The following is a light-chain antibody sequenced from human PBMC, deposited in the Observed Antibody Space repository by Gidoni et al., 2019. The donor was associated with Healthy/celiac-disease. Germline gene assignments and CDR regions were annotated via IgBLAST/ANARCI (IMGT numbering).Light chain of an antibody. V-gene: IGKV3-11*01. CDR3: QQRSNWPPLYT. Sequence: DIVLTQSPATLSLSPGERATLSCRASQSVSSYLAWYQQKPGQAPRLLIDDASNRATGIPARFSGSGSGTDFTLTISSLEPEDFAVYYCQQRSNWPPLYTLGQGTKLEIK. CDR1: QSVSSY. J-gene: IGKJ2*01. CDR2: DAS.